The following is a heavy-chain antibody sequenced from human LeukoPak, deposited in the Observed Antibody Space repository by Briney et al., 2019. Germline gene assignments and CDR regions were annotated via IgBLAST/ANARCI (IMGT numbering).Heavy chain of an antibody. V-gene: IGHV3-30*02. CDR1: GFSFSSYG. CDR3: AKDGDDPFFDY. J-gene: IGHJ4*02. Sequence: PGGSLRLSCAASGFSFSSYGMSWVRQAPGKGLEWVAFIRYDGSNKYYADSVKGRFTISRDNSKNTLYLQMNSLRAEDTAVYYCAKDGDDPFFDYWGQGTLVTVSS. CDR2: IRYDGSNK. D-gene: IGHD2-21*01.